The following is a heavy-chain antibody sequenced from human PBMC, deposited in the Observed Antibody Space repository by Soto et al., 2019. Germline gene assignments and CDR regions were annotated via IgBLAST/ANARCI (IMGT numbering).Heavy chain of an antibody. V-gene: IGHV3-9*01. D-gene: IGHD2-15*01. CDR3: AKDVGYCSGGSCYFFDY. CDR2: ISWNSGSI. Sequence: GGSLRLCCAASGFTFDDYAMHCVRQAPGKGLEWVSGISWNSGSIDYADSVKGRFTISRDNAKNSLYLQMNSLRPEDTALYYCAKDVGYCSGGSCYFFDYWGQGILVTVSS. CDR1: GFTFDDYA. J-gene: IGHJ4*02.